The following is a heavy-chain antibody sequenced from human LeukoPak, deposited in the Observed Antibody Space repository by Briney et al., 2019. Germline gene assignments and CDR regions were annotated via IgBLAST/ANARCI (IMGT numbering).Heavy chain of an antibody. CDR1: GFTVSSNY. CDR3: AREIGGRRLSYFDY. J-gene: IGHJ4*02. V-gene: IGHV3-53*01. Sequence: PGGSLRLSCAASGFTVSSNYMSWVRQAPGKGLEWVSVIYSGGSTYYADSVKGRFTISRDNSKNTLYLQMNSLRAEDTAVYYCAREIGGRRLSYFDYWGQGTLVTVSS. CDR2: IYSGGST. D-gene: IGHD2-15*01.